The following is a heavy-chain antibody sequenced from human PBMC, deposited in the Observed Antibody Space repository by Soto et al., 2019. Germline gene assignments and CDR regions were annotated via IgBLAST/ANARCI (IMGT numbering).Heavy chain of an antibody. J-gene: IGHJ4*02. Sequence: ASVKVSCKASGYTFTSYAMHWVRQAPGQRLEWMRWINAGNGNTKYSQKFQGRVTITRDTSASTAYMELSSLRYENTAVYYCARDLGGWPDYWGQGTLVTVSS. CDR3: ARDLGGWPDY. CDR2: INAGNGNT. CDR1: GYTFTSYA. D-gene: IGHD2-15*01. V-gene: IGHV1-3*01.